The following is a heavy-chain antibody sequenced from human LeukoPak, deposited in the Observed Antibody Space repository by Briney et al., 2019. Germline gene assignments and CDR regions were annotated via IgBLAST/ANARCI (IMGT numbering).Heavy chain of an antibody. Sequence: PSETLSLTCTVSGGSISSSSYYWGWIRPPPGKGLEWIGSIHYSGGTYYNPSLKSRVTISVDTSKNQFSLTRNSVTAADTAVYYCACRSYSLDYWGQGTLVTGSS. CDR1: GGSISSSSYY. CDR3: ACRSYSLDY. CDR2: IHYSGGT. V-gene: IGHV4-39*01. J-gene: IGHJ4*02. D-gene: IGHD3-10*01.